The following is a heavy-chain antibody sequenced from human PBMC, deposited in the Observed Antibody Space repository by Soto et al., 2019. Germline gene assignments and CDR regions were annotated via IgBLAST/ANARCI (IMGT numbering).Heavy chain of an antibody. J-gene: IGHJ5*02. D-gene: IGHD1-20*01. CDR3: AAVYFYNSCDFRQS. CDR2: LIPLFNTP. V-gene: IGHV1-69*01. Sequence: QVQLVQSGAEVKKPGSSVKVSCKTSGGTFNNYAIYWVRQAPGQGLDWMGGLIPLFNTPNYAQQFQGRVTITAAESTSTAYMELRSLRSEDTAMYHCAAVYFYNSCDFRQSWGQGTLVTVSS. CDR1: GGTFNNYA.